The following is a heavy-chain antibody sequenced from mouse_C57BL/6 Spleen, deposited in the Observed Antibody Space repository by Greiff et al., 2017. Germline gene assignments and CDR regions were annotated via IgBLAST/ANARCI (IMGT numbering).Heavy chain of an antibody. D-gene: IGHD1-1*01. J-gene: IGHJ1*03. CDR1: GYTFTSYW. CDR2: IDPSDSYT. CDR3: ARKGVDWYFDV. V-gene: IGHV1-50*01. Sequence: VQLQQPGAELVKPGASVKLSCKASGYTFTSYWMQWVKQRPGQGLEWIGEIDPSDSYTNYNQKFKGKATLTVDTSSSTAYMQLSSLTSEDSAVYYCARKGVDWYFDVWGTGTTVTVSS.